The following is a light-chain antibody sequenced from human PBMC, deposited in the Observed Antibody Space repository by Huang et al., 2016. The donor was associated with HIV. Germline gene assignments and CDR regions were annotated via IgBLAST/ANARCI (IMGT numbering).Light chain of an antibody. J-gene: IGKJ4*01. CDR2: PAS. Sequence: IQLTQSPSSLSASIGDRVTFTCRASQGICSYLAWYQLKPWKAPNLLLYPASTLQSWVPSRFSGSRSATDFTLTISSLQPEDFATYYCQQLNSYPLTFGGGTRVEVK. CDR1: QGICSY. V-gene: IGKV1-9*01. CDR3: QQLNSYPLT.